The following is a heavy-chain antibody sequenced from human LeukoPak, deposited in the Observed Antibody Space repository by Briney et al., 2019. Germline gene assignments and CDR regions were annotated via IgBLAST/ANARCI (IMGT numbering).Heavy chain of an antibody. D-gene: IGHD2-15*01. CDR2: INHSGST. V-gene: IGHV4-34*01. Sequence: PSETLSLTCAVYGGSFSGYYWSWIRQPPGKGLEWIGEINHSGSTNYNPSLKSRVTISVDTSKNQSSLKLSSVTAADTAVYYCARARGFGAATPRYYGMDVWGQGTTVTVSS. CDR1: GGSFSGYY. J-gene: IGHJ6*02. CDR3: ARARGFGAATPRYYGMDV.